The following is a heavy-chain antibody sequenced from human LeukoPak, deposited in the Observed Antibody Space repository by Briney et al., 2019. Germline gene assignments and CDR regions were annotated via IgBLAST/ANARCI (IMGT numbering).Heavy chain of an antibody. D-gene: IGHD1-14*01. V-gene: IGHV4-4*02. CDR2: IHRSGSP. Sequence: SETLSLTCAVSLDSTTSNFWSWVRQPPGKGLEWIGEIHRSGSPNYNPPLQSRVTISTDKSRNQISLELSSVTAADTAVYYCAREILGGFNPGAYWGQGTLVTVSS. CDR3: AREILGGFNPGAY. CDR1: LDSTTSNF. J-gene: IGHJ4*02.